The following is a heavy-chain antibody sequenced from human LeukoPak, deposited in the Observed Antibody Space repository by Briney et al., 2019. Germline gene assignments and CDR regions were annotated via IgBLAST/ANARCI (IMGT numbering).Heavy chain of an antibody. V-gene: IGHV3-30*04. CDR1: GFTFSNYA. CDR2: ISYDGSNK. Sequence: GGSLRLSCAASGFTFSNYAMHWVRQAPGKGLEWVAVISYDGSNKYYADSVKGRFTIYRDNSKNTLYLQMNSLRAEDTAVYHCARVAREWILPTFDYWGQGTLVTVSS. D-gene: IGHD5-18*01. CDR3: ARVAREWILPTFDY. J-gene: IGHJ4*02.